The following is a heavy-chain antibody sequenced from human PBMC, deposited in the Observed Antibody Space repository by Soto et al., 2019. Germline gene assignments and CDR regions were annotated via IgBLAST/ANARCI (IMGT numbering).Heavy chain of an antibody. Sequence: SVKVSCKASGGTFSSYAISWVRQAPGQGLEWMGGIIPIFGTANYAQKFQGRVTITADESTSTAYMELGSLRSEDTAVYYCARCTSTSCYLGYWGQGTLVTVSS. CDR3: ARCTSTSCYLGY. J-gene: IGHJ4*02. CDR1: GGTFSSYA. V-gene: IGHV1-69*13. CDR2: IIPIFGTA. D-gene: IGHD2-2*01.